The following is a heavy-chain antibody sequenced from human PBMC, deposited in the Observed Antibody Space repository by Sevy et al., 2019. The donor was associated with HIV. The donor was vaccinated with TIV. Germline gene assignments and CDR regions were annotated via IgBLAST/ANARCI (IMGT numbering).Heavy chain of an antibody. CDR3: AREDDYVWGSYRPLDY. CDR1: GFTFSSYS. CDR2: ISSSSYI. J-gene: IGHJ4*02. Sequence: GGSLRLSCAASGFTFSSYSMNWVRQAPGKGLEWVSSISSSSYIYYADSVKGRFTISRDNAKNSLYLQMNSLRAEDTAVYYCAREDDYVWGSYRPLDYWGQGTLVTVSS. V-gene: IGHV3-21*01. D-gene: IGHD3-16*02.